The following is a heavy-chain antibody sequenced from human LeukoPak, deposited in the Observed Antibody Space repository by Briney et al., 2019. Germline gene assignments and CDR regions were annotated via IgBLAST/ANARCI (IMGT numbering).Heavy chain of an antibody. J-gene: IGHJ4*02. V-gene: IGHV3-30*02. Sequence: PGGSLRLSCGASGFTFSSYGMHWVRQAPGKGLEWVAFIRYDGSNKYYADSVKGRFTISRDNSKNTLYLQMNSLRAEDTAVYYCAKEERYYYDSSGNNVVYWGQGTLVTVSS. CDR2: IRYDGSNK. CDR1: GFTFSSYG. D-gene: IGHD3-22*01. CDR3: AKEERYYYDSSGNNVVY.